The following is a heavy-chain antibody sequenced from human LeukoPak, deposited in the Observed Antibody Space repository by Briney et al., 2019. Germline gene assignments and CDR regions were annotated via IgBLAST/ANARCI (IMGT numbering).Heavy chain of an antibody. CDR2: IKQDGSEK. CDR1: GFTFSNYW. J-gene: IGHJ4*02. CDR3: AREIGSGWIDY. D-gene: IGHD6-19*01. V-gene: IGHV3-7*03. Sequence: GGSLRLSCAASGFTFSNYWMSWVRQAPGKGLEWVANIKQDGSEKYYVDSVKGRFTISRDNAKNSLYLQMNSLRAEDTAVYYCAREIGSGWIDYWGQGTLVTVSS.